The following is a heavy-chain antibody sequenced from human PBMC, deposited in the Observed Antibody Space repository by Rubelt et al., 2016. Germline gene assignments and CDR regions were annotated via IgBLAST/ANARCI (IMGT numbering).Heavy chain of an antibody. D-gene: IGHD2-15*01. J-gene: IGHJ5*02. CDR1: GGSFSGYY. CDR2: INHSGST. V-gene: IGHV4-34*01. Sequence: QVQLQQWGAGLLKPSETLSLTCAVYGGSFSGYYWSWIRQPPGKGLEWIGEINHSGSTNYNPSLKSRVTISVDTSKNQFSLRRRCLTAADTAVKYCARGESYCSGGSCVDWFDPWGQGTLVTGSS. CDR3: ARGESYCSGGSCVDWFDP.